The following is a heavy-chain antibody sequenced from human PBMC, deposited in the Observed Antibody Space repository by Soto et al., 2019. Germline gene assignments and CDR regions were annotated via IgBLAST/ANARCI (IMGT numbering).Heavy chain of an antibody. Sequence: QVQLVQSGAGVKKPGASVKVSCKASGYTFTSYYMHWVRQAPGQGLEWMGIINPSGGSTSYAQKFQGRVTMTRDTSTSTVYMELSSLRSEDTAVYYCARDFIIRRTSPLGEWFDPWGQGTLVTVSS. D-gene: IGHD2-2*01. V-gene: IGHV1-46*03. J-gene: IGHJ5*02. CDR1: GYTFTSYY. CDR3: ARDFIIRRTSPLGEWFDP. CDR2: INPSGGST.